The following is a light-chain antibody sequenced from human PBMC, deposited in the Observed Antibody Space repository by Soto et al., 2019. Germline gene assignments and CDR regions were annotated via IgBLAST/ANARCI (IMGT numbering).Light chain of an antibody. CDR2: GNN. Sequence: QSLLTQPPSVSGAPGQRVTISCTGSSANIGAAYNVDWYQQLPGTAPKLLIYGNNTRPSGVPARFSGSKSGTSASLAIAGLQAEDEGDYYCQSYDSSLSGYVFGTGTTVTVL. V-gene: IGLV1-40*01. CDR3: QSYDSSLSGYV. J-gene: IGLJ1*01. CDR1: SANIGAAYN.